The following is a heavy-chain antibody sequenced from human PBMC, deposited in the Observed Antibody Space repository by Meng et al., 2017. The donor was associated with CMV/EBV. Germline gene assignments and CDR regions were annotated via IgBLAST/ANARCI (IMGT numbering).Heavy chain of an antibody. Sequence: SETLSLTCAVYGGSFSGYYWSWIRQPPGKGLEWIGEINHSGSTSYNPSLKSRVTISVDTSKNQFSLKLSSVTAADTAVYYCARGHDYGDYALDYWGQGTLVTVSS. CDR1: GGSFSGYY. CDR3: ARGHDYGDYALDY. V-gene: IGHV4-34*01. D-gene: IGHD4-17*01. J-gene: IGHJ4*02. CDR2: INHSGST.